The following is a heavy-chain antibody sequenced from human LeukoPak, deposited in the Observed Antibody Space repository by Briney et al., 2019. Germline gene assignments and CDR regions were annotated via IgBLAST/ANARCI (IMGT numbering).Heavy chain of an antibody. CDR3: ARGAYSSGWYLDY. V-gene: IGHV1-2*02. CDR1: GYTFTGYY. D-gene: IGHD6-19*01. Sequence: ASVKVSCKASGYTFTGYYMHWVRQAPGQGLEWMGWINPNSGGTNYAQKFQGRVTMTRDTSISTAYMELSRLRSDDTAVYYCARGAYSSGWYLDYWGQGTLVTVSS. J-gene: IGHJ4*02. CDR2: INPNSGGT.